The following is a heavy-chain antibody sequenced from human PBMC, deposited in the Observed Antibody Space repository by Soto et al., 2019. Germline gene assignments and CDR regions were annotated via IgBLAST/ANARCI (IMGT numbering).Heavy chain of an antibody. CDR2: INPSGGST. CDR3: ARDLDSSGYYYFYYFDY. CDR1: GYTFTSYY. J-gene: IGHJ4*02. D-gene: IGHD3-22*01. Sequence: ASVKVSCKASGYTFTSYYMHWVRQAPGQGLEWMGIINPSGGSTSYAQKFQGRVTMTRDTSTSTVYMELSSLRSGDTAVYYCARDLDSSGYYYFYYFDYWGQGTLVTVSS. V-gene: IGHV1-46*01.